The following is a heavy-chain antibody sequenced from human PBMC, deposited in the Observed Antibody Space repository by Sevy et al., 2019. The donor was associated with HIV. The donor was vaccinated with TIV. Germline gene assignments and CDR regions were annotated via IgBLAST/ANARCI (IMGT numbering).Heavy chain of an antibody. V-gene: IGHV3-23*01. D-gene: IGHD2-15*01. CDR2: ITISGDST. Sequence: GGSLRLSCVASGFTLSTYAMTWVCQAPGKGLEWVSVITISGDSTYYADSVKGRFTISRDNSKNTVYLQMNSLRAEDTAIYYCARGGAYSGYWGQGTLVTVSS. CDR1: GFTLSTYA. J-gene: IGHJ4*02. CDR3: ARGGAYSGY.